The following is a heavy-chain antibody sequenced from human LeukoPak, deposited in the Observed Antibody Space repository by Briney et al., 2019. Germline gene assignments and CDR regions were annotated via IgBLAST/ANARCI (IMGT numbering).Heavy chain of an antibody. CDR2: ISGSGGST. V-gene: IGHV3-23*01. CDR1: GFTFSSYA. Sequence: GGSLRLSCAASGFTFSSYAMSWVRQAPGKGLEWVSGISGSGGSTSYADSVKGRFTISRDNSKNTLYLQMNSLRAEDTAVFYCAKYGGYYYYYYMDVWGKGTTVTASS. J-gene: IGHJ6*03. D-gene: IGHD3-16*01. CDR3: AKYGGYYYYYYMDV.